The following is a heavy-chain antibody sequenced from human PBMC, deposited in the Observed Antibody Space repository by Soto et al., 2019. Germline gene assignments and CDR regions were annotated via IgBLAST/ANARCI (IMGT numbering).Heavy chain of an antibody. V-gene: IGHV3-7*01. J-gene: IGHJ4*02. D-gene: IGHD6-6*01. CDR2: INQDGSQI. Sequence: GGSLRLSCVASGFTFSRYWMSWVRQAPGKGLEWVANINQDGSQIYDVDSVRGRSTISRENAKNSQYLQMNNLGVEDTAVYYCARIGYSSSSFDFWGQGILVTVSS. CDR3: ARIGYSSSSFDF. CDR1: GFTFSRYW.